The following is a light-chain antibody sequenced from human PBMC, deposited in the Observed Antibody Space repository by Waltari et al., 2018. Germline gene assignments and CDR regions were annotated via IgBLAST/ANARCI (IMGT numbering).Light chain of an antibody. Sequence: QSVLTQPPSASGTPGQRVTMSCSGSTSHIGRNHVNWYQQLPGTAPKLLIYSNDQRPSGVPERLSGSKSGTSASLAISGLQSEDEADYYCAVWDDSLNGQVFGGGTKLTVL. CDR3: AVWDDSLNGQV. CDR2: SND. CDR1: TSHIGRNH. V-gene: IGLV1-44*01. J-gene: IGLJ3*02.